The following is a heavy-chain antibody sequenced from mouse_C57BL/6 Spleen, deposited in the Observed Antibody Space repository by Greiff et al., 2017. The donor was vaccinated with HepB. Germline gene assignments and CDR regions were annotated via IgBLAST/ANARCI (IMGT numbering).Heavy chain of an antibody. D-gene: IGHD4-1*01. Sequence: VQLQESGAELARPGASVKMSCKASGYTFTSYTMHWVKQRPGQGLEWIGYINPSSGYTKYNQKFKDKATLTADKSSSTAYMQLSSLTSEDSAVYYCARGSGTNYWGQGTTLTVSS. CDR3: ARGSGTNY. V-gene: IGHV1-4*01. CDR1: GYTFTSYT. J-gene: IGHJ2*01. CDR2: INPSSGYT.